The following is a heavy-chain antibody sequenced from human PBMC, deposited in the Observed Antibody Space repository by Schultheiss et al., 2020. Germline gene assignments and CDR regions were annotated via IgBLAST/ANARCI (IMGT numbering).Heavy chain of an antibody. D-gene: IGHD4-23*01. CDR3: ARATVITPET. CDR1: SSSSYY. CDR2: FSGSGDRI. Sequence: SSSSYYWGWIRQPPGKGLEWVSGFSGSGDRILYADSVKGRFTISRDDSKDTLFLQMNSLRLEDTAVYYCARATVITPETWGRGTLVTVSS. V-gene: IGHV3-23*01. J-gene: IGHJ4*02.